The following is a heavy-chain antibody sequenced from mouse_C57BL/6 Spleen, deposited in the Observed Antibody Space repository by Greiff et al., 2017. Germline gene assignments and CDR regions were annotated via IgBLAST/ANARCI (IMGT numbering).Heavy chain of an antibody. J-gene: IGHJ3*01. CDR1: GFSLTSYG. D-gene: IGHD2-1*01. V-gene: IGHV2-2*01. Sequence: QVQLQQSGPGLVQPSQSLSIPCTVSGFSLTSYGVHWVRQSPGKGLEWLGVIWSGGSTDYNAAFISRLSISKDNSKSQVFFKMNSLQADDTAIYYCARERTIYYGNYGAWFAYWGQGTLVTVSA. CDR3: ARERTIYYGNYGAWFAY. CDR2: IWSGGST.